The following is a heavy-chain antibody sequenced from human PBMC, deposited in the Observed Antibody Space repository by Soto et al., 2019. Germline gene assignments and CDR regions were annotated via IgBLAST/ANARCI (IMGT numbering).Heavy chain of an antibody. Sequence: ASVKVSCKASGYTFTSYGISWVRQAPGQGLEWMGWISAYNGNTNYAQKLQGRVTMTTDTSTSTAYMELRSLRSDDTAVYYCASFFPHLRGVPAVLVVFVMSGKGKRFTV. CDR3: ASFFPHLRGVPAVLVVFVM. CDR2: ISAYNGNT. D-gene: IGHD2-2*01. J-gene: IGHJ3*02. CDR1: GYTFTSYG. V-gene: IGHV1-18*01.